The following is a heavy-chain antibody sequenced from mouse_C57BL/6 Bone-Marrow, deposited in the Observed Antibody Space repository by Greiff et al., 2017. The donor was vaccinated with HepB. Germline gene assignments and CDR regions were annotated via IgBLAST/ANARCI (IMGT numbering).Heavy chain of an antibody. CDR2: IRNKANGYTT. CDR3: ARFHGYYNDY. CDR1: GFTFTDYY. D-gene: IGHD2-2*01. V-gene: IGHV7-3*01. J-gene: IGHJ2*01. Sequence: EVKLVESGGGLVQPGGSLSLSCAASGFTFTDYYMSWVRQPPGKALEWLGFIRNKANGYTTEYSASVKGRFTISRDNSQSILYLQMNALRAEDSATYYCARFHGYYNDYWGQGTTLTVSS.